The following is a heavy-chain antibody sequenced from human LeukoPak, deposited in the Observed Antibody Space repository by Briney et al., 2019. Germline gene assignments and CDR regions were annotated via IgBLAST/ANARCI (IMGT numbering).Heavy chain of an antibody. V-gene: IGHV3-23*01. Sequence: GGSLRLSCAASGFTFSSYAMSWVRQAPGKGLEWVSAISGSGGSTYYADSVKGRFTISRGNSKNTLYLQMNSLRAEDTAVYYCAKVELRYFDWLLRRGAFDYWGQGTLVTVSS. CDR1: GFTFSSYA. D-gene: IGHD3-9*01. CDR2: ISGSGGST. J-gene: IGHJ4*02. CDR3: AKVELRYFDWLLRRGAFDY.